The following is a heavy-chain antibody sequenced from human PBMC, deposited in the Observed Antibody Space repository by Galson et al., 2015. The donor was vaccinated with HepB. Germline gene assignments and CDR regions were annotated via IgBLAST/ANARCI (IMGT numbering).Heavy chain of an antibody. J-gene: IGHJ4*02. CDR1: GGTFSSYA. D-gene: IGHD5-18*01. CDR3: ARDEVRAMVFGRPTD. CDR2: IIPILGTA. Sequence: SVKVSCKASGGTFSSYAISWVRQAPGQGLEWMGRIIPILGTANYAQKFQGRVTITADKSTSTAYMELSSLRSEDTAVYYCARDEVRAMVFGRPTDWGQGTLVTVSS. V-gene: IGHV1-69*04.